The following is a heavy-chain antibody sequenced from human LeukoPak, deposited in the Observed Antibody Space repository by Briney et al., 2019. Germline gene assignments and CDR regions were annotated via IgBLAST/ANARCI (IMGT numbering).Heavy chain of an antibody. V-gene: IGHV1-69*13. CDR1: GGTFSTFV. J-gene: IGHJ4*02. CDR2: IIPMLGTP. Sequence: SVKVSCKTSGGTFSTFVLSWVRQAPGQGLEWMGGIIPMLGTPNYAQKFQDRVTITADESTSTAYMELSSLRSEDTAVYYCARGMDDYIVATTSFEYWGQGTLVTVSS. D-gene: IGHD5-12*01. CDR3: ARGMDDYIVATTSFEY.